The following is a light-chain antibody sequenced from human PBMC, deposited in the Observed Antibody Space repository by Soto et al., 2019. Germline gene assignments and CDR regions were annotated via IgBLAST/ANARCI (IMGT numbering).Light chain of an antibody. Sequence: QPVLTRPASVSGSPGQSITISCTGTGSDVGGYNYVSWYQQHPGKAPKVMIYDVSNRPSGVSNRFSGSKSGNTASLTISGLQAEDEADYYCSSYTSASTPLVFGGGTKLTVL. CDR3: SSYTSASTPLV. V-gene: IGLV2-14*01. J-gene: IGLJ2*01. CDR2: DVS. CDR1: GSDVGGYNY.